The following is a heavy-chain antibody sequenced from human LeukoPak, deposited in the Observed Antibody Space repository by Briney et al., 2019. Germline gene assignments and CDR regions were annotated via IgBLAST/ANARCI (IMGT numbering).Heavy chain of an antibody. CDR1: GFTFSSYA. Sequence: GGSLRLSCAASGFTFSSYAMHWVRQAPGKGLEWVAGINWNSVSAVYADSLKGRLTISRDNAKNSLFLQMNSLKTEDTAFYYCAKGARSSSGYTTDWGQGILVTVSS. CDR3: AKGARSSSGYTTD. CDR2: INWNSVSA. J-gene: IGHJ4*02. D-gene: IGHD3-22*01. V-gene: IGHV3-9*01.